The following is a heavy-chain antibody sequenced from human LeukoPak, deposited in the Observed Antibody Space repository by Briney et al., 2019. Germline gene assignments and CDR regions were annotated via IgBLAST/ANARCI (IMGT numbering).Heavy chain of an antibody. J-gene: IGHJ4*02. V-gene: IGHV1-2*02. CDR1: GYTFTDYY. CDR3: ARGGIAAPADC. D-gene: IGHD6-25*01. Sequence: GASVKVSCKASGYTFTDYYIHWVRQAPGQGLEWMGWINPKSGVPNYAQKFEGRVTMTSDTSITTTAYMELTRLRSDDTAVYYCARGGIAAPADCWGQGTLVTVSS. CDR2: INPKSGVP.